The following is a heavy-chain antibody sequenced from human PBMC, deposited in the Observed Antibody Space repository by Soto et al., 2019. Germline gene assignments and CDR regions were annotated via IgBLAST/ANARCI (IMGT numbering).Heavy chain of an antibody. Sequence: ESFCLTCAGYGGSFSVYFWGWVGQPPGKGLEWIGYIYYSGSTNYNPSLKSRVTISVDTSKNQSSLKLSSVTAADTAVYYCARFRGSYYSSHQVARNYYYYYGMDVWGQGTTVTVSS. V-gene: IGHV4-59*01. CDR2: IYYSGST. CDR3: ARFRGSYYSSHQVARNYYYYYGMDV. CDR1: GGSFSVYF. D-gene: IGHD1-26*01. J-gene: IGHJ6*02.